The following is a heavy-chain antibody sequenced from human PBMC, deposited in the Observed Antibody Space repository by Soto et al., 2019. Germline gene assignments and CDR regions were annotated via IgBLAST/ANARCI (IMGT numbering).Heavy chain of an antibody. CDR1: GFTFSSYA. J-gene: IGHJ4*02. V-gene: IGHV3-30-3*01. Sequence: QVQLVESGGGVVQPGRSLRLSCAASGFTFSSYAMHWVRQAPGKGLEWVAVISYDGSNKYYADSVKGRFTISRDNSKNTLYLQMNSLRAEDTAVYYCARDQLGLHWNYVFDYWGQGTLVTISS. CDR3: ARDQLGLHWNYVFDY. D-gene: IGHD1-7*01. CDR2: ISYDGSNK.